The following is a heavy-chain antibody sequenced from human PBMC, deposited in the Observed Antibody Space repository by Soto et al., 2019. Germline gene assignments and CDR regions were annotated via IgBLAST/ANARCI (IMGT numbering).Heavy chain of an antibody. D-gene: IGHD2-15*01. CDR2: ISYDGSNK. V-gene: IGHV3-30-3*01. CDR3: ARYLEYCSGGSCYSMLVY. CDR1: GFTFSSYA. Sequence: QVQLVESGGGVVQPGRSLRLSCAASGFTFSSYAMHWVRQAPGKGLEWVAVISYDGSNKYYADSVKGRFTISRDNSKNTLYLQMNSLRAEDTAVYYCARYLEYCSGGSCYSMLVYWGQGTLVTVSS. J-gene: IGHJ4*02.